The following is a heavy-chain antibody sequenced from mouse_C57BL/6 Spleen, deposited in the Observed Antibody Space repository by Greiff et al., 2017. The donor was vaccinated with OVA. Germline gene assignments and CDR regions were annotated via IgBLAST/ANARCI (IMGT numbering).Heavy chain of an antibody. CDR3: ARFDGYYVDAMDY. J-gene: IGHJ4*01. CDR2: INPSNGGT. D-gene: IGHD2-3*01. V-gene: IGHV1-53*01. Sequence: QVQLQQPGTELVKPGASVKLSCKASGYTFTSYWMHWVKQRPGQGLEWIGNINPSNGGTNYNEKFKSKGTLTVDKSSSTAYMLLSSLTAEDAAVYYCARFDGYYVDAMDYWGQGTSVTVSS. CDR1: GYTFTSYW.